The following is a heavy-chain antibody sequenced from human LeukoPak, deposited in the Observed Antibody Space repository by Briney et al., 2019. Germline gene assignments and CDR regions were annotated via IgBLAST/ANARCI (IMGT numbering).Heavy chain of an antibody. V-gene: IGHV1-69*13. CDR2: IIPIFGTA. J-gene: IGHJ5*02. CDR3: ARVTTVTTVNWFDP. CDR1: GGTFSSYA. D-gene: IGHD4-17*01. Sequence: SVKVSCKASGGTFSSYAISWVRQAPGQGLEWMGGIIPIFGTANYAQKFQGRVTITADESTSTAYMELSSLRSEDTVVYYCARVTTVTTVNWFDPWGQGTLVTVSS.